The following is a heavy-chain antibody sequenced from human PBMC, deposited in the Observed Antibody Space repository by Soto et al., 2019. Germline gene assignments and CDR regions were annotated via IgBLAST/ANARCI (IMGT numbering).Heavy chain of an antibody. V-gene: IGHV1-69*01. Sequence: QVQLVQSGAEVKKPGSSVKVSCKASGGTFSSYAISWVRQAPGQGLEWMGGIIPIFGTANYAQKFQGRVTITADESTSTAYMELSSLRSEDTAVYYCARSYYGDHPLLHSWYGMDVWGQGTTVTVSS. CDR2: IIPIFGTA. CDR1: GGTFSSYA. CDR3: ARSYYGDHPLLHSWYGMDV. D-gene: IGHD4-17*01. J-gene: IGHJ6*02.